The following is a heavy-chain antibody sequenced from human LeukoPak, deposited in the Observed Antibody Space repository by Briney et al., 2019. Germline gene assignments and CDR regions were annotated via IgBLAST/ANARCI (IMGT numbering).Heavy chain of an antibody. CDR3: ERADRFY. Sequence: PGGSLRLSYVASGFTFSKFWMSWVRQAPGKGLEWVANIKEDGREKYYVDSVKGRFTISRDNAKNSLYLQMNSLRVEDTAVYYCERADRFYWGQGSLVTVSS. V-gene: IGHV3-7*01. J-gene: IGHJ4*02. CDR1: GFTFSKFW. CDR2: IKEDGREK. D-gene: IGHD3-16*01.